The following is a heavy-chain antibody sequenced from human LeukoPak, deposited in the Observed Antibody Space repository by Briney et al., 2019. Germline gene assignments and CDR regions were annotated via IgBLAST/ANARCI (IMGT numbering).Heavy chain of an antibody. V-gene: IGHV4-34*01. CDR2: INHSGST. Sequence: SETLSLTCAVYGGSFSGYYWSWIRQPPGKGLEWIGEINHSGSTNYNPSLKSRVTISVDTSKNQFSLKLSSVTAAGTAVYYCARGRSYYDSSMDVWGQGTTVTVSS. J-gene: IGHJ6*02. CDR3: ARGRSYYDSSMDV. D-gene: IGHD3-22*01. CDR1: GGSFSGYY.